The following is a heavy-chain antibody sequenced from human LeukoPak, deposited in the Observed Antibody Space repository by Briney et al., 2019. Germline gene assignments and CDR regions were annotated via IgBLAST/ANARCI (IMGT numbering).Heavy chain of an antibody. V-gene: IGHV4-31*03. CDR2: IYYSGST. CDR3: ARDENNWFDP. CDR1: GGSISSGGYY. J-gene: IGHJ5*02. Sequence: SQTLSLTCTVSGGSISSGGYYWSWIRQHPGKGLEWIGYIYYSGSTYYNPSLKSRVTISVDTSRNQFSLKLSSVTAADTAVYYCARDENNWFDPWGQGTLVTVSS.